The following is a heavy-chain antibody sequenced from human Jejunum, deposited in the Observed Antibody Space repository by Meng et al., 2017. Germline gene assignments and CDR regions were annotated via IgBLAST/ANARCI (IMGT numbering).Heavy chain of an antibody. CDR3: RLAYCVSDCGDY. CDR2: IHHSGSI. D-gene: IGHD2-21*02. J-gene: IGHJ4*02. CDR1: GGSFSTYD. V-gene: IGHV4-34*01. Sequence: QVQVQQCGAGLLKPSETLSLTCAFQGGSFSTYDWSWIRQPPGKGLEWLGQIHHSGSINDNPSLKGRVTMSVDTSRSQISLKLNSVTAADTAVYYCRLAYCVSDCGDYWGQGTLVTFSS.